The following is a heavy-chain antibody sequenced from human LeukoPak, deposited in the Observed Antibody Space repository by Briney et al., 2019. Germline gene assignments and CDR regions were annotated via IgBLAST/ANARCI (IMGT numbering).Heavy chain of an antibody. Sequence: ASVKVSCKASGGTFSSYTISWVRQAPGQGLEWMGRIIPILGIANYAQKFQGRVTITADKSTSTAYMELSSLRSEDTAVYYCASFVGMGAFGIWGQGTMVTASS. V-gene: IGHV1-69*02. CDR2: IIPILGIA. CDR3: ASFVGMGAFGI. D-gene: IGHD5-24*01. CDR1: GGTFSSYT. J-gene: IGHJ3*02.